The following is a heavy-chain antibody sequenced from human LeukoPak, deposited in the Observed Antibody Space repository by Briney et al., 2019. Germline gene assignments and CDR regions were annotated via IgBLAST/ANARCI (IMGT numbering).Heavy chain of an antibody. CDR3: ANQGGHAGIAAAASYAFDI. V-gene: IGHV3-23*01. J-gene: IGHJ3*02. Sequence: GGSLRLSCAASGFTFSSYAMSWVRQAPGKGLEWVSAISGSGGSTYYADSVKGRFTISRDNSKNTLYLQMNSLRAEDTAVYYCANQGGHAGIAAAASYAFDIWGQGTMVTVSS. D-gene: IGHD6-13*01. CDR1: GFTFSSYA. CDR2: ISGSGGST.